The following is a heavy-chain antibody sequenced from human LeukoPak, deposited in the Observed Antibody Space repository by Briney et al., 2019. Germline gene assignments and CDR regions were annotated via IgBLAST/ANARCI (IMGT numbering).Heavy chain of an antibody. J-gene: IGHJ6*03. V-gene: IGHV1-18*01. Sequence: EASVKVSCKASGYTFTSYGISWVRQAPGQGLEWMGWISAYNGNTNYAQKLQGRVTMTTDTSTSTAYMELRSLRSDDTAVYYCAREVGKQLVSYYYYYMDVWGKGTTVTVSS. CDR1: GYTFTSYG. CDR2: ISAYNGNT. CDR3: AREVGKQLVSYYYYYMDV. D-gene: IGHD6-6*01.